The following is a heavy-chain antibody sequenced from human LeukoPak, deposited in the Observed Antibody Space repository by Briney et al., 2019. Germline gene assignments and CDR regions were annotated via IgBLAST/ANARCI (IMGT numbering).Heavy chain of an antibody. CDR3: TRHTSPTFDY. D-gene: IGHD2-2*01. Sequence: SVKVSCKASGFTFTSHDINWVRQATGQAPEWMGWINLNSGDTGYAQKFQGRVTITRDTSIGTAYMELSSLRSEDTAIYYCTRHTSPTFDYWGQGTLVTVSS. J-gene: IGHJ4*02. CDR1: GFTFTSHD. CDR2: INLNSGDT. V-gene: IGHV1-8*01.